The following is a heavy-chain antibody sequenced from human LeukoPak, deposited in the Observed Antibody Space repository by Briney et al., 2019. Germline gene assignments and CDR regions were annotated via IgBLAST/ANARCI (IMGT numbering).Heavy chain of an antibody. CDR3: ARASYYYDSGGYSLRFFDY. CDR1: GYSISSGYY. J-gene: IGHJ4*02. Sequence: SETLSLTCTVSGYSISSGYYWGWIRQPPGKGLEWIGSIYYSGSTYYNPSLKSRLTISVDKSKNQFSLKLSSVTAADTAVYYCARASYYYDSGGYSLRFFDYWGQGTLVTVSS. CDR2: IYYSGST. D-gene: IGHD3-22*01. V-gene: IGHV4-38-2*02.